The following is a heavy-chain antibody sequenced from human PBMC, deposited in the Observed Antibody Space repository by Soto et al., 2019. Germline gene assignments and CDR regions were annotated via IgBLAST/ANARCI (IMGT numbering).Heavy chain of an antibody. V-gene: IGHV1-3*01. J-gene: IGHJ4*02. CDR2: INAGNGNT. D-gene: IGHD3-10*01. CDR1: GYTFTSYA. Sequence: ASLKVSCKSSGYTFTSYAIHWVRQAPGQRLEWMGWINAGNGNTKYSQKFQGRVTITRDTSASTAYMELSSLRSEDTAVYYCARARILLWFGEPFDYWGQGTLVTVSS. CDR3: ARARILLWFGEPFDY.